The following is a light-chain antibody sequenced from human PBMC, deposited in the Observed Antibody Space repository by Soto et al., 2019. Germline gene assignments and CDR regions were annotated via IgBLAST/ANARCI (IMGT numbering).Light chain of an antibody. Sequence: QSVLTQPASVSGSPGQSITISCTGTSSDVGTYNLVSWYQHHPGKAPKLIIFEVSRRPSGVSGRFSGSKSGNTASLTISGLQAEDEADYYCCSYAGTNTFVVFGGGTKLTVL. J-gene: IGLJ2*01. CDR2: EVS. CDR3: CSYAGTNTFVV. CDR1: SSDVGTYNL. V-gene: IGLV2-23*02.